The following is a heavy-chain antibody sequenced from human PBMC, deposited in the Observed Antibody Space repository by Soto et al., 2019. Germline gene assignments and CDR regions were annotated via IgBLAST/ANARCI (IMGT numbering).Heavy chain of an antibody. Sequence: ASVKVSCKASGYTFSSYGISWVRQAPGQGLEWMGWISAYNVNTNYAQKLQGRVTMTTDTSTSTAYMELGSLRSDDTAVYYCARVAMVGATRDYFDYWGQGTLVTVSS. CDR2: ISAYNVNT. CDR1: GYTFSSYG. D-gene: IGHD1-26*01. V-gene: IGHV1-18*01. J-gene: IGHJ4*02. CDR3: ARVAMVGATRDYFDY.